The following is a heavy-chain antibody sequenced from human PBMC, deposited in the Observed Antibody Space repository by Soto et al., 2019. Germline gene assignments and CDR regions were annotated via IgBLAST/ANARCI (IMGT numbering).Heavy chain of an antibody. CDR3: ARKAGTAMVFDY. Sequence: SETLSLTCTVSGGSISSCSTYWGWIRQPPGKGLEWIGGIYYSGSTYYNPSLKSRVTLSVGTSKNQFSQKLSSVTAAETAVYYCARKAGTAMVFDYWGQGTLVTVSS. D-gene: IGHD5-18*01. CDR1: GGSISSCSTY. CDR2: IYYSGST. J-gene: IGHJ4*02. V-gene: IGHV4-39*01.